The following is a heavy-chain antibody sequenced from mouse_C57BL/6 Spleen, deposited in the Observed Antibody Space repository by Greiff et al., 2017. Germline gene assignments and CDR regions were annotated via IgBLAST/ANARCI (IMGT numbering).Heavy chain of an antibody. Sequence: QVQLQQPGAELVKPGASVKMSCKASGYTFTSYWITWVKQRPGQGLEWIGDIYPGSGSTNYNEKFKSKATLTVDTSSSTAYMQLSSLTSEDSAVYYCARSGVYYGNYDYAMDYWGQGTSVTVSS. CDR3: ARSGVYYGNYDYAMDY. D-gene: IGHD2-1*01. J-gene: IGHJ4*01. V-gene: IGHV1-55*01. CDR1: GYTFTSYW. CDR2: IYPGSGST.